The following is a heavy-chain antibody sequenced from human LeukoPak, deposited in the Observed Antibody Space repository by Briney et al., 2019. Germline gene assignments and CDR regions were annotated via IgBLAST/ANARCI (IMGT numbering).Heavy chain of an antibody. V-gene: IGHV4-39*01. D-gene: IGHD2-2*01. J-gene: IGHJ5*02. CDR1: GGSISGRRYY. CDR3: ARGRYCSDSSCYGNCFDP. Sequence: PSETLSLTCTVSGGSISGRRYYWVWLRQPPGKGLEWIGSIYYSGSTYYNPPLKSRVTISVDTSQNEFSLNVISVTAADTSVYYCARGRYCSDSSCYGNCFDPWGQGTLVTVSS. CDR2: IYYSGST.